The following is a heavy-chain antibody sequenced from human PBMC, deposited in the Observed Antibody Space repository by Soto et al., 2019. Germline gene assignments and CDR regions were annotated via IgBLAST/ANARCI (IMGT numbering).Heavy chain of an antibody. Sequence: PSETLSLTCAVYGGSFSGYYWSWIRQPPGKGLEWIGEINYSGSTNYNPSLKSRVTISVDTSKNQFSLKLSSVTAADTAVYYCARDGWDGDYGGSFDIWGQGTMVTVSS. V-gene: IGHV4-34*01. D-gene: IGHD4-17*01. CDR2: INYSGST. CDR3: ARDGWDGDYGGSFDI. CDR1: GGSFSGYY. J-gene: IGHJ3*02.